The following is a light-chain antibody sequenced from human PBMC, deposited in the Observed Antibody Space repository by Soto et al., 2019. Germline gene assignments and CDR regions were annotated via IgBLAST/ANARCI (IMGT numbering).Light chain of an antibody. CDR3: QQYGTSPPWT. J-gene: IGKJ1*01. Sequence: EVVMTQSPATLSVSPGERATLSCRASQAVASNSLAWYQQKPGQAPRLLIYSASSRATGLPDRFSGSGSGTDFTLTISRLEPEDFAVYYCQQYGTSPPWTFGQGTKVDIK. V-gene: IGKV3-20*01. CDR2: SAS. CDR1: QAVASNS.